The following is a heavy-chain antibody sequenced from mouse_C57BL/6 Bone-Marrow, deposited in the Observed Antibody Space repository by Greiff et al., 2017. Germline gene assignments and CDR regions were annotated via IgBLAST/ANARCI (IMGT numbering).Heavy chain of an antibody. CDR2: IWSGGST. J-gene: IGHJ1*03. V-gene: IGHV2-2*01. CDR3: ARNEGDGYFWYFDV. D-gene: IGHD2-3*01. CDR1: GFSLTSYG. Sequence: QVQLKESGPGLVQPSQSLSITCTVSGFSLTSYGVHWVRQSPGKGLEWLGVIWSGGSTDYNAAFISRLSISKDNSKSQVFFKMNSLQADDTAIYYCARNEGDGYFWYFDVWGTGTTVTVSS.